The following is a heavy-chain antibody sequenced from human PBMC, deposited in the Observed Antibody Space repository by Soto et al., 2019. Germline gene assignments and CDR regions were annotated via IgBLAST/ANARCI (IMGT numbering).Heavy chain of an antibody. CDR1: GFTFSAVY. CDR2: ISSGTSA. V-gene: IGHV3-11*05. Sequence: GGSLRLSCAASGFTFSAVYMSWIRQAPNKGLEYISYISSGTSANYADSVKGRFTISRDNAKNSLYLQMNSLRAEDTAVYYCARDRGAVTGQYFDYWGQGA. CDR3: ARDRGAVTGQYFDY. D-gene: IGHD6-19*01. J-gene: IGHJ4*02.